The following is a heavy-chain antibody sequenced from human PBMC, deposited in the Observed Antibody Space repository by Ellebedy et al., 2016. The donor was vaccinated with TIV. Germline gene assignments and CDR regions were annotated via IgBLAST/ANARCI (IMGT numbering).Heavy chain of an antibody. Sequence: PGGSLRLSCAASGFTFNIYAMSWVRQAPGKGLEWVSLIDTGDNTYYADSVKGRFTISRDNSKNTLFLQVNSLRAEDTAVYYCIFKGMSARLYWGQGTQVTVSS. CDR3: IFKGMSARLY. J-gene: IGHJ1*01. D-gene: IGHD6-6*01. V-gene: IGHV3-23*01. CDR1: GFTFNIYA. CDR2: IDTGDNT.